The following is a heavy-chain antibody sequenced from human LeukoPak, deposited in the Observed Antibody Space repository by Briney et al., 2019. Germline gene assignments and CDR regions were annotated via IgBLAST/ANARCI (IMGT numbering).Heavy chain of an antibody. CDR2: INAGNGNT. J-gene: IGHJ4*02. Sequence: ASVKVSCKASGYTFTSYAMHWVRQAPGQRLEWMGWINAGNGNTKYSQEFQGRVTITRDTSASTAYMELSSLRSEDMAVYYCARTLAVAGKGPFDFWGQGTLVTVSS. CDR1: GYTFTSYA. CDR3: ARTLAVAGKGPFDF. V-gene: IGHV1-3*03. D-gene: IGHD6-19*01.